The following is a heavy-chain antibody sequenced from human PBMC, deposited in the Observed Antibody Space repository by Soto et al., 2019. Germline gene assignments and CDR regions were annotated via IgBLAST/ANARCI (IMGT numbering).Heavy chain of an antibody. V-gene: IGHV3-15*07. J-gene: IGHJ4*02. Sequence: PGGSLRLSCAASDFTFNNAWMNWVRQAPGEGLEWVGRIKSSNDGGTADYAAPVKGRFTISRDDSKTMLYLQMNSLKTEDTAVYFCTTDRMIAFGGVNVIRGGYWGQGTLVTVSS. CDR2: IKSSNDGGTA. D-gene: IGHD3-16*02. CDR1: DFTFNNAW. CDR3: TTDRMIAFGGVNVIRGGY.